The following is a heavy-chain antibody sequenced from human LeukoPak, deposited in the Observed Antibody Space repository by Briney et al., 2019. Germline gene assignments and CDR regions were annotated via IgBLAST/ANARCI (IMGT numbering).Heavy chain of an antibody. V-gene: IGHV4-59*01. J-gene: IGHJ6*02. CDR2: IYYNGDT. CDR1: DGSINSYY. D-gene: IGHD3-9*01. CDR3: ARETYFRYGMDV. Sequence: PSETLSLTCSVSDGSINSYYWNWIRRPPGKGLEWIGYIYYNGDTNYSPSLKSRVTISVDTSKNQFSLKLSSVTAADTAVYYCARETYFRYGMDVWGQGTTVTVSS.